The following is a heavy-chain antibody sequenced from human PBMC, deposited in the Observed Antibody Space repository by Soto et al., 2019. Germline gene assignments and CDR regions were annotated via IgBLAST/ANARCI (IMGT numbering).Heavy chain of an antibody. V-gene: IGHV4-30-4*01. CDR1: GGSINSADYY. Sequence: QVQLQESGPGLVKPSQTLSLICTVSGGSINSADYYWSWIRQPPGKGLEWIGHIYYTGSPYYYPSLKSRVSISLDTSKNQFSLNLTSVTAADTAVYYCARAARDYGDYVVWFDPWGQGTLVTVSS. D-gene: IGHD4-17*01. CDR2: IYYTGSP. CDR3: ARAARDYGDYVVWFDP. J-gene: IGHJ5*02.